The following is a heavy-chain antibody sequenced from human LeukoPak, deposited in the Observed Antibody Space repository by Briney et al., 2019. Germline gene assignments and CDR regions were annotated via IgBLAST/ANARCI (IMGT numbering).Heavy chain of an antibody. J-gene: IGHJ4*02. CDR1: GGSISSYYW. CDR2: LYWDDDK. D-gene: IGHD6-13*01. V-gene: IGHV2-5*08. Sequence: TLSLTCTVSGGSISSYYWSWIRQPPGKALEWLALLYWDDDKRYSPSLKSRLTITKDTSKNQVVLTMTNMDPVDTATYFCAHRSLAAAFFDYWGQGTLVTVSS. CDR3: AHRSLAAAFFDY.